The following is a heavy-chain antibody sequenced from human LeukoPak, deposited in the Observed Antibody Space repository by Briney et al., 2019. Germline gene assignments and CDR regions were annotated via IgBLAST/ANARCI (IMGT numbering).Heavy chain of an antibody. D-gene: IGHD3-22*01. J-gene: IGHJ4*02. V-gene: IGHV3-30*02. CDR1: GFTFSSYG. Sequence: GGSLRLSCAASGFTFSSYGMHWVRQAPGKGLEWVAFIRYDGSNKYYADSVKGRFTISRDNSKNTLYLQMNSLRAEDTTVYYCAKDARRDYYYDSSGYGFDYWGQGTLVTVSS. CDR3: AKDARRDYYYDSSGYGFDY. CDR2: IRYDGSNK.